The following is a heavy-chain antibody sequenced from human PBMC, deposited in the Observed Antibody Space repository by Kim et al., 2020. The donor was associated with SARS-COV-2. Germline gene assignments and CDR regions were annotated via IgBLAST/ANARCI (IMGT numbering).Heavy chain of an antibody. CDR2: INPNSGGT. CDR3: ARESLRSGATIQGGVYY. V-gene: IGHV1-2*06. CDR1: GYTFTGYY. Sequence: ASVKVSCKASGYTFTGYYMHWVRQAPGQGLEWMGRINPNSGGTNYAQKFQGRVTMTRDTSISTAYMELSRLRSDDTAVYYCARESLRSGATIQGGVYYWGQGTLVTVSS. J-gene: IGHJ4*02. D-gene: IGHD5-12*01.